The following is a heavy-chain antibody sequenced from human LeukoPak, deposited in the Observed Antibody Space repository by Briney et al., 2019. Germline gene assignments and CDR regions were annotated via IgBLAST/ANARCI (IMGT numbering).Heavy chain of an antibody. Sequence: ASVKVSCKASGYTFTSYDINWVRQATGQGLEWMGWVNPNSGNTGYAQKFQGRVAMTRNTSMNTAYMELSSLRSEDTAVYYCAREFRVVAPTQGDDYWSQGTLVAVSS. CDR1: GYTFTSYD. D-gene: IGHD2-21*01. CDR2: VNPNSGNT. CDR3: AREFRVVAPTQGDDY. V-gene: IGHV1-8*01. J-gene: IGHJ4*02.